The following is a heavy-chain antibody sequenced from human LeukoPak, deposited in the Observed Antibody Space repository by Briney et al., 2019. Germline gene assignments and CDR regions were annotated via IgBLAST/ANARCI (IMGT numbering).Heavy chain of an antibody. J-gene: IGHJ4*02. CDR3: ARWTRYSSGVYYLYY. CDR2: IYPDDSDT. V-gene: IGHV5-51*01. CDR1: GYSFTSYW. Sequence: GESLKISCKGSGYSFTSYWIGWVRQMPGKGLEWMGIIYPDDSDTRYSPSFQGQVTISVDKSISTAYLQWSSLKASDTAVYYCARWTRYSSGVYYLYYWGQGTLVTVSS. D-gene: IGHD3-10*01.